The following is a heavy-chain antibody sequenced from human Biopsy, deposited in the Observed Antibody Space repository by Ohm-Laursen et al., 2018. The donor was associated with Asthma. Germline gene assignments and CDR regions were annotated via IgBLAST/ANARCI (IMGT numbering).Heavy chain of an antibody. CDR2: ISYGGKT. CDR1: GGSMTPTSHY. Sequence: SETLSLTCVVSGGSMTPTSHYWDWIRQAPGKGLEWIGYISYGGKTSYNPSLKNRVTISRDTSKNQFSLRLTSVTAADMAVYFCARRITIFGVVQKDHGMDAWGQGTTVIVSS. CDR3: ARRITIFGVVQKDHGMDA. J-gene: IGHJ6*02. V-gene: IGHV4-39*01. D-gene: IGHD3-3*01.